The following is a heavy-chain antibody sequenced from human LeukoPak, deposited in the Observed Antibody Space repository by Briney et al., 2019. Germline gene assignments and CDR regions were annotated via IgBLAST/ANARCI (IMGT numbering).Heavy chain of an antibody. CDR3: ARQSSGYYYGWFDP. V-gene: IGHV4-39*01. CDR2: IFYTGNT. Sequence: SETLSLTCTVSGGSILDSTYYWAWIRQPPGKGLEWIATIFYTGNTRYNPSLKSRVTVSVDTVKNQFSLNLNSVTAADTAVYYCARQSSGYYYGWFDPWGQGTLVTVSS. D-gene: IGHD3-22*01. CDR1: GGSILDSTYY. J-gene: IGHJ5*02.